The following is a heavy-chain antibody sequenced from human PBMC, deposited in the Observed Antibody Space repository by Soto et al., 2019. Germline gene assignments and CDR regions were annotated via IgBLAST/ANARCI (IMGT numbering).Heavy chain of an antibody. CDR2: INSDGSYA. Sequence: PGRCLRLSCLAFDLNFSVYGVHGVRQAAGKGLVWVSRINSDGSYASSADSVKRRLTISRDNAKNTLYLQLNSRRAEDTAVYYCARGGAYGDYRFDYWGQGTLVTVSS. CDR3: ARGGAYGDYRFDY. V-gene: IGHV3-74*01. J-gene: IGHJ4*02. D-gene: IGHD4-17*01. CDR1: DLNFSVYG.